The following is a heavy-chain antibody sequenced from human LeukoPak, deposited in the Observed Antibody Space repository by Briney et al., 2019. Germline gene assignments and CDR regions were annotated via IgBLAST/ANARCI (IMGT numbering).Heavy chain of an antibody. V-gene: IGHV3-48*03. Sequence: PGGSLRLSCAASGFTFSSYEMNWVRQAPGKGLEWVSYISSSGSTIYYADSVKGRFTISRDIAKNSLDLQMNSLKAEDTALYYCAREADSAFDIWGQGTMVTVSS. CDR1: GFTFSSYE. CDR3: AREADSAFDI. CDR2: ISSSGSTI. J-gene: IGHJ3*02.